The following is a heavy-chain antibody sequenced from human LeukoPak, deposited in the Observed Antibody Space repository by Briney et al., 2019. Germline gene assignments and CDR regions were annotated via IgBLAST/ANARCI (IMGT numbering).Heavy chain of an antibody. CDR1: GYTFTGYY. J-gene: IGHJ5*02. Sequence: VASVKVSCKASGYTFTGYYIHWVRQAPGQGLEWMGWINPNSGGTNYAQKFQGRVTMTRDTSISTAYMELSRLRSDDTAVYYCARGPPIAAAGTGNWFDPWGQGTLVTVSS. V-gene: IGHV1-2*02. CDR3: ARGPPIAAAGTGNWFDP. CDR2: INPNSGGT. D-gene: IGHD6-13*01.